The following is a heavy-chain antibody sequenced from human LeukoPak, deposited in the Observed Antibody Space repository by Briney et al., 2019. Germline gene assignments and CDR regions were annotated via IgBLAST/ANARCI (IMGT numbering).Heavy chain of an antibody. CDR1: GFTFSSYA. CDR2: INHSGST. D-gene: IGHD6-13*01. V-gene: IGHV4-34*01. J-gene: IGHJ4*02. CDR3: ARAGFATAAGTD. Sequence: GSLRLSCAASGFTFSSYAMSWVRQAPGKGLEWIGEINHSGSTNYNPSLKSRVTVSIDTSKNQFSLKLSSVTAADTAVYYCARAGFATAAGTDWGQGTLVTVSS.